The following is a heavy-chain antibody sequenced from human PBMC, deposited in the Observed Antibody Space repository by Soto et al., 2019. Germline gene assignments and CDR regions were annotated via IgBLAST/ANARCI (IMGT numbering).Heavy chain of an antibody. D-gene: IGHD2-2*01. CDR2: IYSGGST. Sequence: GSLRLSCAASGFTVSSNYMSWVRQAPGKGLEWVSVIYSGGSTYYADSVKGRFTISRDNSKNTLYLQMNSLRAEDTAVYYCARAYCSSTSCYADYYYYMDVWGKGTTVTVSS. CDR3: ARAYCSSTSCYADYYYYMDV. J-gene: IGHJ6*03. V-gene: IGHV3-66*01. CDR1: GFTVSSNY.